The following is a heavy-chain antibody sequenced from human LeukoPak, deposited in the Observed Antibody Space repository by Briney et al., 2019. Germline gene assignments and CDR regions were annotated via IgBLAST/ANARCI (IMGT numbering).Heavy chain of an antibody. CDR1: GFGFNDAA. J-gene: IGHJ4*02. V-gene: IGHV3-23*01. CDR2: ISSSGANT. D-gene: IGHD4-23*01. CDR3: VKDIQVTY. Sequence: VGSLRLSCAASGFGFNDAAMTWVRQAPGKGLEWIPLISSSGANTYYADSVKGRFTISRDNSKNTLFLQMNSLRAEDTAMYYCVKDIQVTYWGQGTLVTVSS.